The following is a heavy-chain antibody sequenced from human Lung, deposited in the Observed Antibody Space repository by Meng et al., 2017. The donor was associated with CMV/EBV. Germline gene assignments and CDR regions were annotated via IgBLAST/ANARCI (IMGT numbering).Heavy chain of an antibody. CDR3: AREVSSSWFAGDWFDP. Sequence: QGQLVQSGAEVKKPGSSVKVSCKGSGGTFSSYAISWVRQAPGQGLEWMGVIIPIFGTANYAQKFQGRVTITADESTSTAYMELSSLRSEDTAVYYCAREVSSSWFAGDWFDPWGQGTLVTVSS. CDR1: GGTFSSYA. V-gene: IGHV1-69*12. D-gene: IGHD6-13*01. CDR2: IIPIFGTA. J-gene: IGHJ5*02.